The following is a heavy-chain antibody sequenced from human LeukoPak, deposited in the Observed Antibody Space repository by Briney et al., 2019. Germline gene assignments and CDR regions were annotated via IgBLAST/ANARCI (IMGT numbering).Heavy chain of an antibody. Sequence: GASLRLSCAASGFTFSSYAMSWVRQAPGKGLEWVSAISGSGGSTYYADSVKGRFTISRDNSKNTLYLQMNSLRAEDTAVYYCAKEHYYDSSGYPEYFDYWGQGTLATVSS. CDR2: ISGSGGST. V-gene: IGHV3-23*01. D-gene: IGHD3-22*01. CDR1: GFTFSSYA. CDR3: AKEHYYDSSGYPEYFDY. J-gene: IGHJ4*02.